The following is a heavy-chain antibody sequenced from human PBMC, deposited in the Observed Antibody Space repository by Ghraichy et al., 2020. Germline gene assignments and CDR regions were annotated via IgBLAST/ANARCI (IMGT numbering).Heavy chain of an antibody. CDR1: GGSFSGYY. D-gene: IGHD2-15*01. CDR2: INHSGST. CDR3: ARWGGYCSGGSCYSLYYYYYGMDV. V-gene: IGHV4-34*01. Sequence: SETLSLTCAVYGGSFSGYYWSWIRQPPGKGLEWIGEINHSGSTNYNPSLKSRVTISVDTSKNQFSLKLSSVTAADTAVYYCARWGGYCSGGSCYSLYYYYYGMDVWGQGTTVTVSS. J-gene: IGHJ6*02.